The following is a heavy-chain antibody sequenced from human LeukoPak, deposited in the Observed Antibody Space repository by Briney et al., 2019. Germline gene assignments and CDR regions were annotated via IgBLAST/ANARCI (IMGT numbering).Heavy chain of an antibody. J-gene: IGHJ5*02. CDR1: GYTFTGSY. V-gene: IGHV1-2*02. CDR2: IDPDTGGT. D-gene: IGHD5-12*01. CDR3: ARGSGSRGYDT. Sequence: GASVKVSCRASGYTFTGSYMHWVRQAPGQGLEWVGWIDPDTGGTHYGQKFQGRVSMTRDASISTAYMELSRLRSDDTAVYFCARGSGSRGYDTWGQGTLVTVSS.